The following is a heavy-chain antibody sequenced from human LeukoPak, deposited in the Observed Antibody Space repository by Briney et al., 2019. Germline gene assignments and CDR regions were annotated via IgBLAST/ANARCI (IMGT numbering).Heavy chain of an antibody. CDR1: GGSFSGYS. D-gene: IGHD1-26*01. CDR2: INHSGST. CDR3: ARGPHSYAFDI. J-gene: IGHJ3*02. Sequence: SETLSLTCAVYGGSFSGYSWSWIRQPPGKGLEWIGEINHSGSTNYNPSLKRRVTISVDTSKTPFSLKLSSVTAADTAVYYCARGPHSYAFDIWGQGTMVTVST. V-gene: IGHV4-34*01.